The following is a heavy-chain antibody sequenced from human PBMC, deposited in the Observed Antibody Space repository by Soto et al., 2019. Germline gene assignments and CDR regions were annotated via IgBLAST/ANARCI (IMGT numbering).Heavy chain of an antibody. CDR3: ARDFSSSWYGIDAFDI. V-gene: IGHV3-21*01. J-gene: IGHJ3*02. CDR1: GFNFSSYS. CDR2: ISSSSSYI. Sequence: GGSLRLSCAASGFNFSSYSMNWVRQAPGKGLEWVSSISSSSSYIYYADSVKGRFTISRDNAKNSLYLQMNSLRAEDTAVYYCARDFSSSWYGIDAFDIWGQETMVTVSS. D-gene: IGHD6-13*01.